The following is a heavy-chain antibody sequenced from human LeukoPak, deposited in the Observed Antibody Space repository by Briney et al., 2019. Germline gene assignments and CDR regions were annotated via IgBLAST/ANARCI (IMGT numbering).Heavy chain of an antibody. CDR1: GGSISSGGYY. D-gene: IGHD6-6*01. J-gene: IGHJ4*02. Sequence: SETLSLTCTVSGGSISSGGYYWSWIRQPPGKGLEWLGYIYHSGSTYYNPSLKSRVTISVDRSKNQFSLKLSSVTAADTAVYYCARRYSSSSPNYFDYWGQGTLVTVSS. V-gene: IGHV4-30-2*01. CDR3: ARRYSSSSPNYFDY. CDR2: IYHSGST.